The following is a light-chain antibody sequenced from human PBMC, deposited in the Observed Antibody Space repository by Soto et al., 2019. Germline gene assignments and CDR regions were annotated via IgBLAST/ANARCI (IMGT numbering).Light chain of an antibody. CDR2: DVS. CDR1: QSITRW. Sequence: DIQMTQSPSTLSASVGDRVTITCRVSQSITRWLAWYQQKPGKAPKLLIYDVSKLQSGVPSRFSGSGSGTEFTLTIGSLQPDDFAIYHCQQYSTDSTFGQGTKLEIK. CDR3: QQYSTDST. V-gene: IGKV1-5*01. J-gene: IGKJ2*01.